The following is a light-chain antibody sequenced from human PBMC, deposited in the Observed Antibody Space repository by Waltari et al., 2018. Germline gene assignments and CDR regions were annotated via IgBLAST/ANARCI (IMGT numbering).Light chain of an antibody. CDR2: HAS. CDR3: QKYVNLPAT. CDR1: QSVAKY. V-gene: IGKV3-20*01. J-gene: IGKJ1*01. Sequence: EIVLTQSPGSLSLSPGERVTLSCKASQSVAKYLAWYQQKPGQAPRLLIYHASIRATGIQDRFSGSGYGTDFSLTISRLEPEDFAVYFCQKYVNLPATFGQGTTVEV.